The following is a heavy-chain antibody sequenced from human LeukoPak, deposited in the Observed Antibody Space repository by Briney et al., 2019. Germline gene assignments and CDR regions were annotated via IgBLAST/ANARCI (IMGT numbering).Heavy chain of an antibody. CDR2: IFQSGSS. Sequence: SETLPLTCTVSGFTTSYSWGWIRQPPGKGPEWIGNIFQSGSSHYNPSLKSRVTISRDTPKSQFSLKLSPVTAADTAVYYCARNSCPSGTCYDNRGYFDYWGQGTLVTVSS. J-gene: IGHJ4*02. V-gene: IGHV4-38-2*02. CDR3: ARNSCPSGTCYDNRGYFDY. D-gene: IGHD2-15*01. CDR1: GFTTSYS.